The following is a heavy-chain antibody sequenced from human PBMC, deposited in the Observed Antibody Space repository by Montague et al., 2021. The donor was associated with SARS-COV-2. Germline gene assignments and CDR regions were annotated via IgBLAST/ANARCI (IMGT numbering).Heavy chain of an antibody. J-gene: IGHJ4*02. V-gene: IGHV3-30*09. CDR1: GFTFSDYA. Sequence: SLRLSCAASGFTFSDYAIYWVRQAPGKGLEWAALISYDGSNKYYADSVKGRFAISRDNSKNTLYLQMNSLRAEDTAVYFCARDRLKWGMITFGGNDYWGQGTLVTVSS. CDR2: ISYDGSNK. CDR3: ARDRLKWGMITFGGNDY. D-gene: IGHD3-16*01.